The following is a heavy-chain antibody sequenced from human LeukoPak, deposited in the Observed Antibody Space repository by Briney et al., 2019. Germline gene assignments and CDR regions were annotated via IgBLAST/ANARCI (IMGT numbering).Heavy chain of an antibody. J-gene: IGHJ4*02. CDR1: GGSISSYY. Sequence: SETLSLTCTVSGGSISSYYWSWIRQPPGKGLEWIGYIYYSGSTNYNPSLKSRVTISVDTSKNQFSLKLSSVTAADTAVYYCARARITIFGVVSLLFDYWGQGTLVTASS. D-gene: IGHD3-3*01. CDR2: IYYSGST. V-gene: IGHV4-59*01. CDR3: ARARITIFGVVSLLFDY.